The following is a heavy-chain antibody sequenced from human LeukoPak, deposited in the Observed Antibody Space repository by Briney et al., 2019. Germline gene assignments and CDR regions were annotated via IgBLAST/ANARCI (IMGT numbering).Heavy chain of an antibody. V-gene: IGHV1-2*02. Sequence: ASVKVSCKASGNTFTGYYIHWVRQAPGQGLVWMGWINPSSGGTNYAQEFQGRVTMTRDTSISTAYMELRLRSDDTAVYYCARSRNSHDYGDYYFDCWGQGTLVTVSS. D-gene: IGHD4-17*01. CDR2: INPSSGGT. J-gene: IGHJ4*02. CDR3: ARSRNSHDYGDYYFDC. CDR1: GNTFTGYY.